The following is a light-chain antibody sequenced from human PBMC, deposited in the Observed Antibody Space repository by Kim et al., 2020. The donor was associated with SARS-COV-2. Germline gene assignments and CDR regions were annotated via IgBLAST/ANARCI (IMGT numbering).Light chain of an antibody. CDR1: QNIASN. V-gene: IGKV3-15*01. CDR3: QQYNSWPLT. J-gene: IGKJ1*01. Sequence: ERVMTQSPSTLSVSLGERATLTCRASQNIASNLAWFQQKPGQVPKLLIYGASTMATGVPASFSGSASGTEFTLTISSLQPEDFAVYYCQQYNSWPLTFGQGTKVDIK. CDR2: GAS.